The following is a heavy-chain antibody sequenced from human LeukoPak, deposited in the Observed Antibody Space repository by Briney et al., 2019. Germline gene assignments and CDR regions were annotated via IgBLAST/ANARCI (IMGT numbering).Heavy chain of an antibody. CDR3: AXDRGDQGSDAFDI. CDR1: GFTFDDYA. V-gene: IGHV3-9*03. J-gene: IGHJ3*02. CDR2: ISWNSGSI. D-gene: IGHD2-21*01. Sequence: PGGSLRLSCAASGFTFDDYAMHWVRQAPGKGLEWVSGISWNSGSIGYADSVKGRFTISRDNAKNSLYLQMNSVRAEDMALYYCAXDRGDQGSDAFDIWGQRTMVTVSS.